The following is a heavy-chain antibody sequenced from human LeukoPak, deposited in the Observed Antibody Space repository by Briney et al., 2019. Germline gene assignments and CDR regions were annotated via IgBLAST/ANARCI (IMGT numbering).Heavy chain of an antibody. CDR2: IYTSAST. D-gene: IGHD3-10*01. CDR1: GGSISSGSYY. V-gene: IGHV4-61*02. Sequence: SQTLSLTCTVSGGSISSGSYYWSWIRQPAGKGLDWIVRIYTSASTNYNPSLKSRVTISVDTSKNQFSLKLSSVTAADTAVYYCARSNTYYYGSGSYYNAGLFDYWGQGTLVTVSS. J-gene: IGHJ4*02. CDR3: ARSNTYYYGSGSYYNAGLFDY.